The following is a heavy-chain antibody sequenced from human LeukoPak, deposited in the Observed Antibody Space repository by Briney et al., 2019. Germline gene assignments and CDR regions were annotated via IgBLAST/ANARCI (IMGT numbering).Heavy chain of an antibody. J-gene: IGHJ4*02. CDR3: ARSTVTIGYTPPPPDY. D-gene: IGHD4-11*01. Sequence: GGSLRLSCAASGFTFSSYAMSWVRQAPGKGLEWVSYISSSGSTIYYADSVKGRFTISRDNAKNSLYLQMNSLRAEDTAVYYCARSTVTIGYTPPPPDYWGQGTLVTVSS. CDR1: GFTFSSYA. V-gene: IGHV3-48*04. CDR2: ISSSGSTI.